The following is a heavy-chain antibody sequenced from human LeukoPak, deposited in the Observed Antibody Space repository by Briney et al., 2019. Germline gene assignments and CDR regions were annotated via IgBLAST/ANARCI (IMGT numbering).Heavy chain of an antibody. CDR1: GYTFTGYY. Sequence: GASVKVSCKASGYTFTGYYMHWVRQAPGQGLEWMGWINPNSGGTNYAQKFQGRVTMTRDTSISTAYMELSRLRSDDTAVYYCARVPLAWELLGLDYWGQGTLVTVSS. CDR2: INPNSGGT. J-gene: IGHJ4*02. CDR3: ARVPLAWELLGLDY. V-gene: IGHV1-2*02. D-gene: IGHD1-26*01.